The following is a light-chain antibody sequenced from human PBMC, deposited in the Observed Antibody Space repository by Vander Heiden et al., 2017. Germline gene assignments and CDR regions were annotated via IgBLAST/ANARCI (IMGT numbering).Light chain of an antibody. CDR1: QSVNSY. CDR2: DAS. Sequence: ETELTQSPGTLSLSPGERATLSCRASQSVNSYLAWYQQKPGQAPSLLIYDASNRATGIPARFSGSGSGTDFTLTISILDPEDSAVYYCQQRSNWQITFGQGTRLEIK. V-gene: IGKV3-11*01. J-gene: IGKJ5*01. CDR3: QQRSNWQIT.